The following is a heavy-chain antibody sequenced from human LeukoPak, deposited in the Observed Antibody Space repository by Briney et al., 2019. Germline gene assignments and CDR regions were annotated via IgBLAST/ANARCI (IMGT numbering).Heavy chain of an antibody. CDR3: ARVPHYYDSSGYPQYFQH. V-gene: IGHV1-18*01. Sequence: ASVKVSCKPSGYTFNTYGITWVRQAPRQGLEWMGWISPYNGNTNYAQKFQGRVTLTTDTSTSTAYMELRSLRSDDTAVYYCARVPHYYDSSGYPQYFQHWGQGTLVTVSS. CDR2: ISPYNGNT. CDR1: GYTFNTYG. D-gene: IGHD3-22*01. J-gene: IGHJ1*01.